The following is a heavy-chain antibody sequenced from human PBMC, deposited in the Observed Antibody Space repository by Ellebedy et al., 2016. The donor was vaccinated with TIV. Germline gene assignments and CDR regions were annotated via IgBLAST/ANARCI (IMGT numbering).Heavy chain of an antibody. J-gene: IGHJ5*02. CDR2: IYHSGKT. V-gene: IGHV4-30-2*01. CDR1: GDSISSGGYS. Sequence: SETLSLTXAVSGDSISSGGYSWSWIRQPPRKGLEWIGYIYHSGKTYYNPSLKSRVTISVDRPKNQFSVRLNSVTAADTAVYYCARVRNYYGSSGYYWPYNGFDPWGQGTLVTVSS. CDR3: ARVRNYYGSSGYYWPYNGFDP. D-gene: IGHD3-22*01.